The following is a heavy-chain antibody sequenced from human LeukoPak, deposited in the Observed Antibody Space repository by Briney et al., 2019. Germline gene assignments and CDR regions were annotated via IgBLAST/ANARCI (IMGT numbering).Heavy chain of an antibody. V-gene: IGHV4-59*01. CDR2: IYYSGST. Sequence: PSETLSLTCTVSGGSISGYYWSWIRQPPGKGLEWIGYIYYSGSTNYNPSLMGRVTISVDTSKNQFSLKLRSVTAADTAVYYCARWAPPKTIGVRPDDAFGIWGQGTMVTVSS. CDR3: ARWAPPKTIGVRPDDAFGI. J-gene: IGHJ3*02. CDR1: GGSISGYY. D-gene: IGHD6-6*01.